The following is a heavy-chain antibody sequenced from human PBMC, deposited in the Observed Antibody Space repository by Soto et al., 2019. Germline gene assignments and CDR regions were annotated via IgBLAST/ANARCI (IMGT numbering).Heavy chain of an antibody. D-gene: IGHD2-2*01. Sequence: GGSLRLSCAASGVTFSTYTMSWVRRAPGKGLEWVSAISGSGASPSYADSVQGRFTISRDNPKRTLYLQMNNLRAEDTAVYYCAKARCSTTNCYVPDYWGQGTLVTVSS. V-gene: IGHV3-23*01. J-gene: IGHJ4*02. CDR2: ISGSGASP. CDR3: AKARCSTTNCYVPDY. CDR1: GVTFSTYT.